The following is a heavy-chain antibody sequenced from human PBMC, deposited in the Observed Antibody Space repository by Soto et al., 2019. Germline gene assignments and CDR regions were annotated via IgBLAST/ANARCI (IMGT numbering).Heavy chain of an antibody. CDR3: ARATELRYVEWSVYRGGNYAMDV. V-gene: IGHV1-8*01. CDR2: VSPDSGST. CDR1: GYTFSGYD. J-gene: IGHJ6*02. D-gene: IGHD3-3*01. Sequence: QVQLVQSGAEVKKPGASVRVSCKASGYTFSGYDINWVRQATGQGLEWMGWVSPDSGSTGYAGIFQGRVTMTWDRSTTTAYRDLSSLTSEDSAVYYWARATELRYVEWSVYRGGNYAMDVWGQGTTVTVSS.